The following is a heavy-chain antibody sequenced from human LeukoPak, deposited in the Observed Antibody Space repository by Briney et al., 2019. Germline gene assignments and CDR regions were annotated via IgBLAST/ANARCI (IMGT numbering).Heavy chain of an antibody. CDR2: IYSGGST. J-gene: IGHJ6*03. CDR1: GFTVSSNY. Sequence: PGGSLRLSCAASGFTVSSNYMSWVRKAPGKGLDWVSVIYSGGSTYYADSVKGRFTISRDNSKNTLYLQMNSLRAEDTAVYYCASHSSSWVYYYMDVWGKGTTVTVSS. CDR3: ASHSSSWVYYYMDV. V-gene: IGHV3-66*02. D-gene: IGHD6-13*01.